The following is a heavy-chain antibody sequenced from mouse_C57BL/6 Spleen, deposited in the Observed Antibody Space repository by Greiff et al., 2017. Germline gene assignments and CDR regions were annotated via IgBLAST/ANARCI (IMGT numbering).Heavy chain of an antibody. D-gene: IGHD1-1*01. V-gene: IGHV1-19*01. CDR3: ARAFIATVVATDYYAMDY. CDR1: GYTFTDYY. J-gene: IGHJ4*01. CDR2: INPYNGGT. Sequence: EVQLQQSGPVLVKPGASVKMSCKASGYTFTDYYMNWVKQSHGKRLEWIGVINPYNGGTSYNQKFKGKATLTVDKSSSTAYMELNSLTSEDSAVYYCARAFIATVVATDYYAMDYWGQGTSVTVSS.